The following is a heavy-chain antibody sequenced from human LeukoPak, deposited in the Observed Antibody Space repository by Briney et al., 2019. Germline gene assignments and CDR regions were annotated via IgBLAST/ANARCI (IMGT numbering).Heavy chain of an antibody. V-gene: IGHV4-59*01. CDR1: GGSISSYY. CDR2: IYYGGST. Sequence: SETLSLTCTVSGGSISSYYWSWIRQPPGKGLEWIGYIYYGGSTNYNPSLKSRVTISVDTSKNQFSLKLSSVTAADTAVYYCARELYCSGGSCYSFLDYWGQGTLVTVSS. D-gene: IGHD2-15*01. CDR3: ARELYCSGGSCYSFLDY. J-gene: IGHJ4*02.